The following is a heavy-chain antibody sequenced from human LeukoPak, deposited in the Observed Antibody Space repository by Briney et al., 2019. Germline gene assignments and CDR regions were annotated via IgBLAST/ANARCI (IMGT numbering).Heavy chain of an antibody. CDR3: ARRRYNSAGNYFDY. Sequence: GGSLRLSCAASGFTFSIYGMHWVRQAPGKGLEWVSGISGGGGSTYYADSVKGRFTISRDNSKNTLYLQMNSLRAEDTAVYYCARRRYNSAGNYFDYWGQGTLVTVSS. J-gene: IGHJ4*02. CDR1: GFTFSIYG. V-gene: IGHV3-23*01. D-gene: IGHD6-19*01. CDR2: ISGGGGST.